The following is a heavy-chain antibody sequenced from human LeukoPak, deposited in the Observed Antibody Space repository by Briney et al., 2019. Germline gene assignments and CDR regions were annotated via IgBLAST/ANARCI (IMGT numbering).Heavy chain of an antibody. CDR1: GFTFSSYS. CDR2: ISSSSSTI. V-gene: IGHV3-48*04. Sequence: GALRLSCAASGFTFSSYSMNWVRQAPGKGLEWVSYISSSSSTIYYADSVKGRFTISRDNAKNSLYLQMNSLGAEDTAVYYCARAPRLLWFGELLTLDYWGQGTLVTVSS. CDR3: ARAPRLLWFGELLTLDY. D-gene: IGHD3-10*01. J-gene: IGHJ4*02.